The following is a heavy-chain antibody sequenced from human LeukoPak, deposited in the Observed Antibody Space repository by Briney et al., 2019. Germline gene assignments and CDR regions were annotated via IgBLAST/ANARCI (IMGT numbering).Heavy chain of an antibody. Sequence: DPGGSLRLSCAASGFTFDDYAIHWVRQAPGKGLEWVSLISWDGGSTYYADSVKGRFTISRDNSKNSLYLQMNSLRAEDTALYYCAKGDTIAVAGIGGFDYWGQGTLVTVSS. D-gene: IGHD6-19*01. CDR3: AKGDTIAVAGIGGFDY. V-gene: IGHV3-43D*03. J-gene: IGHJ4*02. CDR2: ISWDGGST. CDR1: GFTFDDYA.